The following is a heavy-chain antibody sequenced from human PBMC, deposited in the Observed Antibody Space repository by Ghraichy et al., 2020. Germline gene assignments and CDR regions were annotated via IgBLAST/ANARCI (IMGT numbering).Heavy chain of an antibody. J-gene: IGHJ5*02. Sequence: GGSLRLSCVASGFTFSSYWMHWVRQVPGKGLVWVARIERDGSRTNYADFVEGRFTISRDNAKNTLYLQMNSLRVEDTAVYFCARGSGVGDLWGQGTLVTVSS. D-gene: IGHD7-27*01. CDR1: GFTFSSYW. V-gene: IGHV3-74*01. CDR2: IERDGSRT. CDR3: ARGSGVGDL.